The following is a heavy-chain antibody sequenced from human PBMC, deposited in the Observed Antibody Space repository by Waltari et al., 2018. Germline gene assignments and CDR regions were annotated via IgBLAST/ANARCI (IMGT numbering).Heavy chain of an antibody. V-gene: IGHV3-33*01. CDR3: ARDFAGSPTGAFDV. CDR1: GFTFSSYG. Sequence: QVQLVESGGGVVQTGRSLRLSCAASGFTFSSYGMHWVRQAPGKGLEWVALIWYDVNNKYYADSVKGRFTISRDTSENTLFLQMNSLRREDTALYYCARDFAGSPTGAFDVWGQGTMVTVSS. CDR2: IWYDVNNK. D-gene: IGHD1-26*01. J-gene: IGHJ3*01.